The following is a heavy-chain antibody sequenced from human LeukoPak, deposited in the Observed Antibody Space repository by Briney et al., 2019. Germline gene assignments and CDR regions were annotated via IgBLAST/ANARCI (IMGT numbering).Heavy chain of an antibody. D-gene: IGHD2-2*01. Sequence: ASVKVSCKASGGTFSIYAMNWVRQAPGHGLEWMGRISPIFGPPTYAQEFQGRITIITDQSTNMAYMELSSLRSEDTAVYYCAREEQPHCSTTSCSGNYWGQGTLVTDSS. CDR1: GGTFSIYA. CDR3: AREEQPHCSTTSCSGNY. CDR2: ISPIFGPP. V-gene: IGHV1-69*05. J-gene: IGHJ4*02.